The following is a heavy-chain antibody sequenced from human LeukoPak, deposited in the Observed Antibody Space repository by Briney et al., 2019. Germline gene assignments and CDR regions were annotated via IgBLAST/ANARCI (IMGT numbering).Heavy chain of an antibody. Sequence: SETLSLTCAVYGGSFSGYYWSWLRQPPGKGLEWIGEINHSGSTNYNPSLKSRVTISVDTSKNQFSPKLSSVTAADTAVYYCARSVEGYCSGGSCYSYYYYMDVWGKGTTVTVSS. D-gene: IGHD2-15*01. CDR3: ARSVEGYCSGGSCYSYYYYMDV. V-gene: IGHV4-34*01. CDR2: INHSGST. J-gene: IGHJ6*03. CDR1: GGSFSGYY.